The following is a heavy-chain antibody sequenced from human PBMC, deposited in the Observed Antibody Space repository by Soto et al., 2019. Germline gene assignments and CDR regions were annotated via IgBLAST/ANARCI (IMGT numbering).Heavy chain of an antibody. J-gene: IGHJ6*02. CDR2: IIPIFGTA. CDR3: AGQLVRGYYYYGMDV. D-gene: IGHD6-6*01. CDR1: GGTFSSYA. Sequence: ASVKVSCKASGGTFSSYAISWVRQAPGQGLEWMGGIIPIFGTANYAQKLQGRVTITADESTSTAYMELSSLRSEDTAVYYCAGQLVRGYYYYGMDVWGQGTTVTVSS. V-gene: IGHV1-69*13.